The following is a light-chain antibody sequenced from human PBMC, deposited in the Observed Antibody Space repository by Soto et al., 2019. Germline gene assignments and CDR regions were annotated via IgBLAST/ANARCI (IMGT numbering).Light chain of an antibody. CDR3: AAWDDSLSGRGV. Sequence: QSVLTQPPSASGTPGQRVTISCSGSSSNIGSNYVYWYQQLPGTAPKLLIYRNNQRPSGVPDRFTGSKPGTSASLAISGLRSEDEADYYCAAWDDSLSGRGVFGGGTKVTVL. J-gene: IGLJ2*01. CDR1: SSNIGSNY. CDR2: RNN. V-gene: IGLV1-47*01.